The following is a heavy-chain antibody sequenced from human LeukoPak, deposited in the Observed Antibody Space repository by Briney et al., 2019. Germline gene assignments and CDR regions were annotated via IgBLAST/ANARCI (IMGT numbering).Heavy chain of an antibody. J-gene: IGHJ4*02. V-gene: IGHV4-30-4*08. CDR2: IYYSGST. D-gene: IGHD1-20*01. Sequence: SETLSPTCTVSGGSISSGDYYWSWIRQPPGKGLEWIGYIYYSGSTYYNPSLKSRVTISVDTSKNQFSLKLSSVTAADTAVYYCARDRVTGTWDWGQGTLVTVSS. CDR1: GGSISSGDYY. CDR3: ARDRVTGTWD.